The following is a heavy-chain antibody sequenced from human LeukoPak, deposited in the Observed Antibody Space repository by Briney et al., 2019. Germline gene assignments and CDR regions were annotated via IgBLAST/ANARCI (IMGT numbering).Heavy chain of an antibody. CDR2: IYYSGST. D-gene: IGHD3-22*01. CDR1: GGPISSSSYY. Sequence: SETLSLTCTVSGGPISSSSYYWGWIRQPPGKGLEWIGSIYYSGSTYYNPSLKSRVTISVDTSKNQFSLKLSSVTAADTAVYYCARAFGDYYDSSGYARITKTYGMDVWGQGTTVTVSS. V-gene: IGHV4-39*01. J-gene: IGHJ6*02. CDR3: ARAFGDYYDSSGYARITKTYGMDV.